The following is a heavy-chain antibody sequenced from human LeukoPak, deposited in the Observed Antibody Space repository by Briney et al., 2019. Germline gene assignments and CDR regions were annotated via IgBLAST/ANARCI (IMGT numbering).Heavy chain of an antibody. V-gene: IGHV3-7*01. J-gene: IGHJ3*02. CDR3: VRDGDFWSAQGAFDI. CDR1: GFTFSSYW. D-gene: IGHD3-3*01. CDR2: IKQDGSAK. Sequence: GGSLSLSFAASGFTFSSYWMSWVRLAPGKGLEWVANIKQDGSAKFYVESVKGRFTISRDNAKKSLYLQINSLRAEDTAVYYCVRDGDFWSAQGAFDIWGQGTMVTVSS.